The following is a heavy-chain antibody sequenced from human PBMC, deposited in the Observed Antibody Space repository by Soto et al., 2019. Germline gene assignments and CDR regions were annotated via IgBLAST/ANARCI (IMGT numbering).Heavy chain of an antibody. V-gene: IGHV1-18*01. CDR1: GYTFTSYG. D-gene: IGHD3-3*01. CDR2: ISAYNGNT. J-gene: IGHJ4*02. CDR3: ARADAYDFWSGPNYYFDY. Sequence: ASVKVSCKASGYTFTSYGISWVRQAPGQGLEWMGWISAYNGNTNYAQKLQGRVTMTTDTSTSTAYMELRSLRSDDTAVYYCARADAYDFWSGPNYYFDYWGQGTLVTVSS.